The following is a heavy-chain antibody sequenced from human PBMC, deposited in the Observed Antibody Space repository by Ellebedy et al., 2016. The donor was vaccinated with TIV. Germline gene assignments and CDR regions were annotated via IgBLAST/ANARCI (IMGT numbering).Heavy chain of an antibody. CDR2: VSDSGST. Sequence: SETLSLXXTVSGGSISSYYWSWIRQPPGKGLEWIGYVSDSGSTNYNPSLKSRVAISVDTSKNHFSLKLSSVTAADTAVYYCARAPISMVRGVIVEGLDHYYYMDVWGKGTTVTVSS. CDR3: ARAPISMVRGVIVEGLDHYYYMDV. D-gene: IGHD3-10*01. V-gene: IGHV4-59*01. J-gene: IGHJ6*03. CDR1: GGSISSYY.